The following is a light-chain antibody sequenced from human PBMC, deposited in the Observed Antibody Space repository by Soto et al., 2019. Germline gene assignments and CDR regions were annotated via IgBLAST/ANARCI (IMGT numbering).Light chain of an antibody. CDR3: QQYNNWPFWT. J-gene: IGKJ1*01. CDR2: GAS. CDR1: QSVSSN. Sequence: ETVMTQSPATLSVSPGERATLSCRASQSVSSNLAWYQQKPGQAPRLLIYGASTRATGIPARFSGSGSGTEFTLTISSLQSEDFAVYYCQQYNNWPFWTFGQGTKVEIK. V-gene: IGKV3-15*01.